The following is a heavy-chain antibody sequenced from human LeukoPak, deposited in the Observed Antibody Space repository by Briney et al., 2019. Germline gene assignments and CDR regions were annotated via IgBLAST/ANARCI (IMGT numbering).Heavy chain of an antibody. J-gene: IGHJ4*02. CDR3: ARSRSPTIFEGKGGDFDY. CDR2: INPNSGGT. Sequence: ASVKVSCKASGYTFTGYYMNCVCQAPGRGLGWMGWINPNSGGTNHAQKFQGRVTMNRDTSISTAYMELSSLRSDDTAVYYCARSRSPTIFEGKGGDFDYWGQGTLVTVSS. D-gene: IGHD3-3*01. CDR1: GYTFTGYY. V-gene: IGHV1-2*02.